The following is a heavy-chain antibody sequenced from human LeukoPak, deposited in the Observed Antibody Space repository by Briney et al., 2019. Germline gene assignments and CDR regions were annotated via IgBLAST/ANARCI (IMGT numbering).Heavy chain of an antibody. CDR3: ARDLSGYDILTGYFY. V-gene: IGHV3-21*01. CDR1: GFTFSSYI. Sequence: GGSLRLSRAPSGFTFSSYIMNWVRQAPGKGLEWVASISSSSSYIYYADSVKGRFTISRDNAKNSLYLQMNSLRAEDTAVYYCARDLSGYDILTGYFYWGQGTLVTVSS. J-gene: IGHJ4*02. CDR2: ISSSSSYI. D-gene: IGHD3-9*01.